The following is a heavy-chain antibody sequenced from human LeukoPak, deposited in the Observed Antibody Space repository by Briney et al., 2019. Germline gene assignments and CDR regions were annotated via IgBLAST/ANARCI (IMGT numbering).Heavy chain of an antibody. D-gene: IGHD3-10*01. Sequence: ASVKVSCKASGYTFTGYYMHWVRQAPGQGLEWMGWINPNSGGTNYAQKFQGRVTMTRDTSISTAYMELSRLRSDDTAVYYCARWGRVVTMVRGVHNRFDPWGQGTLVTVSS. CDR1: GYTFTGYY. J-gene: IGHJ5*02. CDR3: ARWGRVVTMVRGVHNRFDP. CDR2: INPNSGGT. V-gene: IGHV1-2*02.